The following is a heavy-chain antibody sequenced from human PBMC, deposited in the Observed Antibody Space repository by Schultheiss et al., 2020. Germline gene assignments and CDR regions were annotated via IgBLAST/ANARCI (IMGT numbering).Heavy chain of an antibody. CDR2: ISPNTGGT. D-gene: IGHD6-19*01. J-gene: IGHJ4*02. CDR3: ARRDRSGWPYDY. Sequence: ASVKVSCEASGYTFTAYYMHWVRQAPGQGLEWMGWISPNTGGTYSTHKFEGRVTMTRDTSINTAYMELSRLRSDDTAVYYCARRDRSGWPYDYWGQGTQVTVSS. V-gene: IGHV1-2*02. CDR1: GYTFTAYY.